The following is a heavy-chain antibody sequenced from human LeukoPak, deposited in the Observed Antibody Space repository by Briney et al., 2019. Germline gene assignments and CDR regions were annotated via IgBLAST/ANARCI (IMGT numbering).Heavy chain of an antibody. CDR2: ISYDGSNK. CDR3: AKDLAYYYDSSGYYTPEY. Sequence: GGSLRLSCAASGFTFSSYGMHWVRQAPGKGLEWVAVISYDGSNKYYADSVKGRFTISRDKSKNTLYLQMNSLRAEDTAVYYCAKDLAYYYDSSGYYTPEYWGQGTLVTVSS. V-gene: IGHV3-30*18. D-gene: IGHD3-22*01. CDR1: GFTFSSYG. J-gene: IGHJ4*02.